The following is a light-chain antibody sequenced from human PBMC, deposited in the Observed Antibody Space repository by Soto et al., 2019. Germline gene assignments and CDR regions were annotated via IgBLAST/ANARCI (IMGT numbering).Light chain of an antibody. CDR1: SSDVGAYKY. CDR2: DVT. J-gene: IGLJ2*01. Sequence: QSALTQPASVSGSPGQSIAISCTGTSSDVGAYKYVSWYQQYPGNAPKLMIYDVTERPSGVSDRFSGSKSGNTASLTISGLQAEDEADYYCSSFTTSSTVLFGRGTKLTVL. CDR3: SSFTTSSTVL. V-gene: IGLV2-14*03.